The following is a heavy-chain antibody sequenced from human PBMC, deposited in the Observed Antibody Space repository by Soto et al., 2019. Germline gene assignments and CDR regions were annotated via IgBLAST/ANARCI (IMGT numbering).Heavy chain of an antibody. D-gene: IGHD2-15*01. J-gene: IGHJ3*02. CDR3: VRDSQAGMVVAAKDDAFDI. V-gene: IGHV3-48*01. CDR2: ISSSSSTI. Sequence: EVQLVESGGGLVQPGGSLRLSCAASGFTFSSYSMNWVRQAPGKGLEWVSYISSSSSTIYYADSVKGRFTISRDNAKNSLYLQMNSLRAEDTAVYYCVRDSQAGMVVAAKDDAFDIWGQGTMVTVSS. CDR1: GFTFSSYS.